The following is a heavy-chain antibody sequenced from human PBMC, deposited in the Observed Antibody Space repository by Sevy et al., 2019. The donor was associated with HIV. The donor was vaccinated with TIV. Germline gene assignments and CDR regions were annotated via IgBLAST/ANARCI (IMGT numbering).Heavy chain of an antibody. J-gene: IGHJ6*02. Sequence: GGSLRLSCAASGFTFSDYYMSWIRQAPGKGLEWVAYISSSGSTIYYADSVKGRFTISRENAKNSLYLQMNSLRAEDTAVYYCAREYDLDGMDVWGQGTTVTVSS. D-gene: IGHD3-3*01. V-gene: IGHV3-11*01. CDR2: ISSSGSTI. CDR3: AREYDLDGMDV. CDR1: GFTFSDYY.